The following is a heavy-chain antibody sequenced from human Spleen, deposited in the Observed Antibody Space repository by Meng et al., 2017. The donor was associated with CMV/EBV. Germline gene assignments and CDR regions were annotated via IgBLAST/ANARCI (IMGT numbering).Heavy chain of an antibody. V-gene: IGHV4-34*01. Sequence: SETLSLTCTVYGGSFNAYYYNWFRQAPGKGLEWIGEINHSGGTNYNPSLKSRVTISVDKSKNQFSLRLTSVTAADTAVYYCASESATHLGGRIYYHGMDVWGQGTTVTVSS. CDR1: GGSFNAYY. CDR3: ASESATHLGGRIYYHGMDV. CDR2: INHSGGT. J-gene: IGHJ6*02. D-gene: IGHD1-26*01.